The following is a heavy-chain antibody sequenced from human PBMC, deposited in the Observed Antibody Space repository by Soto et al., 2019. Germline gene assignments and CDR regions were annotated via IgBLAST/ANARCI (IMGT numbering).Heavy chain of an antibody. J-gene: IGHJ3*02. V-gene: IGHV4-59*02. Sequence: QVQLQESGPGLMEPSETLSLTCTVSGASVSNYYWNWVRQPPGKGLEWIGYIHYTGDSKDNPSLKSRVTMSVDTSKHQFSLKMTSVTAADTAVYYCARWGHPAVKAYDIWGQGAMVTVSS. CDR1: GASVSNYY. CDR2: IHYTGDS. D-gene: IGHD2-21*01. CDR3: ARWGHPAVKAYDI.